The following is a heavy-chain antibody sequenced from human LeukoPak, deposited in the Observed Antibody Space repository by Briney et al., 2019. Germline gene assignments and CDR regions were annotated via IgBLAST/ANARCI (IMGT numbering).Heavy chain of an antibody. CDR1: GFTFSSYG. CDR2: IRYDGSNK. J-gene: IGHJ4*02. CDR3: AKEPSYAWFGVDY. Sequence: GGSLRLSCAASGFTFSSYGMHWVRQAPGKGLGWVAFIRYDGSNKYYADSVKGRFTISRDNSKNTLYLQMNSLRAEDTAVYYCAKEPSYAWFGVDYWGQGTLVTVSS. V-gene: IGHV3-30*02. D-gene: IGHD3-10*01.